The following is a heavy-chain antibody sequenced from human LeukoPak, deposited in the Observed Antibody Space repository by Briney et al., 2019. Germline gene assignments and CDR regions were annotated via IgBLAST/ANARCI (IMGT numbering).Heavy chain of an antibody. CDR3: ARGRGAARFVTIEFDY. J-gene: IGHJ4*02. Sequence: SETLSLTCAVYGGSFSGYHWSWIRQPPGKGLEWIGEINHRGSTNYNPSLKSRVTMSVDTSKNQFSLKPSSVTAADTAVYYCARGRGAARFVTIEFDYWGQGALVTVSS. CDR2: INHRGST. CDR1: GGSFSGYH. D-gene: IGHD6-6*01. V-gene: IGHV4-34*01.